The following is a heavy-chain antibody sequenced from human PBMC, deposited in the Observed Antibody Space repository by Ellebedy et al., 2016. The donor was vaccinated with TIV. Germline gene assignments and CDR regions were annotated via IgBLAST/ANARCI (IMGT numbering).Heavy chain of an antibody. CDR2: INTSSTTT. CDR1: GFTFSTYV. Sequence: GESLKISCAASGFTFSTYVMNWVRQAPGKGLEWIAYINTSSTTTHYTDSVRGRFTISRDDAKDSLYLQMNTLRAEDTAVYYCAKDVWFGDLSPLSPWGQGTLVTVSS. V-gene: IGHV3-48*04. CDR3: AKDVWFGDLSPLSP. D-gene: IGHD3-10*01. J-gene: IGHJ4*02.